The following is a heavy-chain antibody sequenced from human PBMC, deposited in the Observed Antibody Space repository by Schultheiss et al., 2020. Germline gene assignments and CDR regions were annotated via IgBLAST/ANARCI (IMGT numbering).Heavy chain of an antibody. Sequence: GGSLRLSCAASGFTFSSYAMSWVRQAPGKGLEWVSAISGSGGSTYYADSVKGRFTISRDNSKNTLYLQMNSLRAEDTAVYYCASDDFDRLLVSGPIDYWGQGTLVTVSS. CDR3: ASDDFDRLLVSGPIDY. V-gene: IGHV3-23*01. J-gene: IGHJ4*02. CDR1: GFTFSSYA. CDR2: ISGSGGST. D-gene: IGHD3-9*01.